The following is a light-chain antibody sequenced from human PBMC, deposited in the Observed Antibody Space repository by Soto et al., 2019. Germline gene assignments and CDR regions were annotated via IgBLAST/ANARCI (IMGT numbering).Light chain of an antibody. J-gene: IGKJ5*01. CDR3: HQRQYWPPIT. CDR1: LSVSVY. Sequence: FVLSQSPATLSLSTGERATLSCRTSLSVSVYLDWYQQKPGQAPRLLISDASNRATGIPARFSGSGSGTDFTLTISSLEPEDFAVYYCHQRQYWPPITFGQGTRLEMK. V-gene: IGKV3-11*01. CDR2: DAS.